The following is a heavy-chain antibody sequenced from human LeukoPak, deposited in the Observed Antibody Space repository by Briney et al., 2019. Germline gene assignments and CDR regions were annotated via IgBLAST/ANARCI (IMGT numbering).Heavy chain of an antibody. V-gene: IGHV1-69*04. CDR2: IIPILGIA. Sequence: ASVKVSCKASGGTFSSYAISWVRQAPGQGLEWMGRIIPILGIANYAQKFQGRVTITADKSTSTAYMELSSLRSEDTAVYYCARADYGGNSQQLYHHGYWGQGTLVTVSS. D-gene: IGHD4-23*01. CDR1: GGTFSSYA. CDR3: ARADYGGNSQQLYHHGY. J-gene: IGHJ4*02.